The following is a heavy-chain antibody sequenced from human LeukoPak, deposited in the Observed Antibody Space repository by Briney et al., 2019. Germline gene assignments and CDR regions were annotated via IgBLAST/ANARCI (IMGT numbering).Heavy chain of an antibody. V-gene: IGHV4-4*02. J-gene: IGHJ4*02. CDR1: GGSISSSNG. D-gene: IGHD6-13*01. CDR2: IYHSGTT. Sequence: SETLSLTCVVSGGSISSSNGWNGVRHSPEKGLEGIGEIYHSGTTNYNPSLKSRVTISIDKSKNQFSLNLSSVTAADTAVYYCARTIEAAGNLDYWGPGTLVTVSS. CDR3: ARTIEAAGNLDY.